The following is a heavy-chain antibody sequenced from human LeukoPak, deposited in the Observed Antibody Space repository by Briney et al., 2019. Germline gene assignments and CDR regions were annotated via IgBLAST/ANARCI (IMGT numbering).Heavy chain of an antibody. Sequence: GESLKISCKGFGYSFTSYWIGWVRQMPGKGLEWMAMIYPGDSDTRYSPSFQGQVTISADKSISTAFLQWSSLKASDTAMYYCARGTTVTTLGYWGQGTLVTVSS. CDR3: ARGTTVTTLGY. V-gene: IGHV5-51*01. CDR1: GYSFTSYW. D-gene: IGHD4-17*01. CDR2: IYPGDSDT. J-gene: IGHJ4*02.